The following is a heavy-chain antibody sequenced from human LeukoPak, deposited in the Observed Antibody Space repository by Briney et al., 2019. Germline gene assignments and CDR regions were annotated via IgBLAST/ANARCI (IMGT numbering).Heavy chain of an antibody. CDR2: IHTSGRS. J-gene: IGHJ4*02. Sequence: SETLSLTCTVSGGSISIYYWTWFRQPAGKGLEWIGRIHTSGRSNYNPSLKSRVTISVDTSKNQFSLKLSSVTAADTAVYYCARGRIAVAGGGFDYWGQGTLVTVSS. CDR1: GGSISIYY. D-gene: IGHD6-19*01. V-gene: IGHV4-4*07. CDR3: ARGRIAVAGGGFDY.